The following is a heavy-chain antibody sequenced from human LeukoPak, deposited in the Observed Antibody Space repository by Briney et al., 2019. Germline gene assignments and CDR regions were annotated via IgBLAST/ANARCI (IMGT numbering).Heavy chain of an antibody. J-gene: IGHJ3*02. D-gene: IGHD2-8*02. Sequence: GGSLRLSCALSGFTLSQYWMSWVRQAPGKGLEWVADTKQDGSEIHYVDSVKGRFTISRDNAKNSLYLQMNSLRVEDTAVYYCARAWSRVDPFDMWGQGTMVTVSS. CDR3: ARAWSRVDPFDM. V-gene: IGHV3-7*01. CDR2: TKQDGSEI. CDR1: GFTLSQYW.